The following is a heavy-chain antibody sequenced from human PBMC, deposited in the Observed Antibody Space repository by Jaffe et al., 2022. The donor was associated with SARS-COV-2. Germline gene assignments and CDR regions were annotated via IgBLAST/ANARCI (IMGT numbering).Heavy chain of an antibody. V-gene: IGHV4-31*03. Sequence: QVQLQESGPGLVKPSQTLSLTCTVSGGSISSNDYYWGWIRLHPGKGLEWIGNIYYSGSTYYNPSLKSRTTISVDTSKNQFSLRLNSVTAADTAVYYCARGPGWNFDLWGRGPLVTVSS. CDR1: GGSISSNDYY. D-gene: IGHD1-1*01. J-gene: IGHJ2*01. CDR3: ARGPGWNFDL. CDR2: IYYSGST.